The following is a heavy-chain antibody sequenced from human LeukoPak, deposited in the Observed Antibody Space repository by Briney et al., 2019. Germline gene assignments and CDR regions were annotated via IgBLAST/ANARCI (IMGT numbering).Heavy chain of an antibody. CDR3: ARGNRDSSGFYYYYGMDV. CDR2: FSWNSNNI. J-gene: IGHJ6*02. Sequence: PGRSLRLSCAASGFTFDDYAMFWVRQAPGMGLEGVSVFSWNSNNIGYAASVKGRFTISRDNAKNSLYLQMNSLRAEDTAFYYCARGNRDSSGFYYYYGMDVWGQGTTVTVSS. CDR1: GFTFDDYA. V-gene: IGHV3-9*01. D-gene: IGHD6-19*01.